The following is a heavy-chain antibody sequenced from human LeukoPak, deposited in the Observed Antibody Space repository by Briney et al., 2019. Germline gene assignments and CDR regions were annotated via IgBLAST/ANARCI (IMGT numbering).Heavy chain of an antibody. J-gene: IGHJ4*02. CDR1: GYIFTSYY. D-gene: IGHD6-6*01. CDR2: INPSGGST. CDR3: ARAYSSSSPFDY. V-gene: IGHV1-46*01. Sequence: ASVKVSCKASGYIFTSYYMHWVRQAPGQGLEWMGMINPSGGSTSYAQKFQGRVTMTRDTSTSTVYLELSSLRSEDTAVYYCARAYSSSSPFDYWGQGTLVTVSS.